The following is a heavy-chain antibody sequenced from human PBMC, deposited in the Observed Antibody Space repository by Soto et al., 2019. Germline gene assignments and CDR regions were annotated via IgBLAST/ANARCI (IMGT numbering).Heavy chain of an antibody. D-gene: IGHD1-26*01. Sequence: SAEVSCKASGGTFSSYAISWVRQAPGQGLEWMGGIIPIFGTANYAQKFQGRVTITADESTSTAYMELSSLRSEDTAVYYCARERIVGATRAFDIWGQGTMVTGSS. V-gene: IGHV1-69*13. CDR1: GGTFSSYA. J-gene: IGHJ3*02. CDR3: ARERIVGATRAFDI. CDR2: IIPIFGTA.